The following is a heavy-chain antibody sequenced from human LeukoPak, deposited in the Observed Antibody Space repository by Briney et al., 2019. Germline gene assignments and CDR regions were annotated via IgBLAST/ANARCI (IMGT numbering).Heavy chain of an antibody. CDR2: ISAYNGNT. J-gene: IGHJ4*02. CDR1: GYTFTSYG. Sequence: ASVKVSCKASGYTFTSYGISWVRQAPGQGLEWMGWISAYNGNTNYAQNFQGRVTMTRNTSISTAYMELGSLRSEDTAVYYCARVCSGGSCLDYWGQGTLVTVSS. CDR3: ARVCSGGSCLDY. D-gene: IGHD2-15*01. V-gene: IGHV1-18*01.